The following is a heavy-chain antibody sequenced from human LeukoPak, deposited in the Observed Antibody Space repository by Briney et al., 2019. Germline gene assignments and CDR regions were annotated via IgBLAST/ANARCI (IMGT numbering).Heavy chain of an antibody. CDR1: GGSISSYY. J-gene: IGHJ4*02. CDR3: ARTTRIVLRFLEWSPHFDN. D-gene: IGHD3-3*01. V-gene: IGHV4-59*08. Sequence: SETLSLTCTVSGGSISSYYWSWIRQPPGRGLEWIGYIYYSGSTNYNPSLKSRVTISVDTSKNQFSLKLSSVTAADTAVYYCARTTRIVLRFLEWSPHFDNWGQGTLVAVSS. CDR2: IYYSGST.